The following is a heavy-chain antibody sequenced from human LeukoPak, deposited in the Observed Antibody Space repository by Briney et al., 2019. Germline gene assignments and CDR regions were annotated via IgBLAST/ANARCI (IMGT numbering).Heavy chain of an antibody. CDR3: ARPIIPAANGGFDY. D-gene: IGHD2-2*01. Sequence: SETLSLTCAVYGGSFSDYYWSWIRQPPGKGLEWIGEINHSGSTNYNPSLKGRVTISVDTSKNQFSLKLSSVTAADTAVYYCARPIIPAANGGFDYWGQGTLVTVSS. CDR2: INHSGST. CDR1: GGSFSDYY. V-gene: IGHV4-34*01. J-gene: IGHJ4*02.